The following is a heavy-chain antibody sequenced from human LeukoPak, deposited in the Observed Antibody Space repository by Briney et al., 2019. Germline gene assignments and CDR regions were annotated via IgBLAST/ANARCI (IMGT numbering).Heavy chain of an antibody. CDR1: GYTFTSYG. Sequence: ASVKVSCKASGYTFTSYGINWVRQATGQGLGWMGWMNPNSGNTGYARKFQGRVTMAGNTSISTAYMELSSLRSEDTAVYYCARGRLGTMVRGFLFLRDLCMDVWGQGTTVTVSS. CDR3: ARGRLGTMVRGFLFLRDLCMDV. CDR2: MNPNSGNT. V-gene: IGHV1-8*01. J-gene: IGHJ6*02. D-gene: IGHD3-10*01.